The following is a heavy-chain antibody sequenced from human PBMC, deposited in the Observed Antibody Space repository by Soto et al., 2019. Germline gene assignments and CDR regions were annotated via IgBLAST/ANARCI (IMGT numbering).Heavy chain of an antibody. CDR1: GFTFSSYG. CDR3: ARDAYGDYFDY. CDR2: IWYDGSNK. J-gene: IGHJ4*02. Sequence: QVQLVESGGGVVQPGRSLRLSCAASGFTFSSYGMHWVRQAPGKGLEWVAVIWYDGSNKYYADSVKGRFTISRDNSKNTLYLQMTGLRAEDTAVYSCARDAYGDYFDYGGQGTLVTVSS. V-gene: IGHV3-33*01. D-gene: IGHD4-17*01.